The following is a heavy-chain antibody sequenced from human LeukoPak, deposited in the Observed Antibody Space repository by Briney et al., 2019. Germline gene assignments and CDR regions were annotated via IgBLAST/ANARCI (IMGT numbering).Heavy chain of an antibody. Sequence: PSVQVPWNATGESFGRYESRWLRQARGQENEWMGRIIPILGIANYAQKFQGRVTITADKSTSTAYMELSSLRSEDTAVYYCARGTQLWLHLFDYWGQGTLVTVSS. D-gene: IGHD5-18*01. V-gene: IGHV1-69*04. CDR1: GESFGRYE. CDR2: IIPILGIA. CDR3: ARGTQLWLHLFDY. J-gene: IGHJ4*02.